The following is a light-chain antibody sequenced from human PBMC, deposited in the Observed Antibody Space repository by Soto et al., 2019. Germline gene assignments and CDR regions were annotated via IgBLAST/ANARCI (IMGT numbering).Light chain of an antibody. J-gene: IGLJ2*01. CDR3: CSYAGSSTFEGVV. Sequence: QSALTQPASVSGSPGQSITISCTGTSSDVGRYNLVSWYQQHPGKAPKLMIYEGSKRPSGVSNRFSGSKSGNTASLTISGLHAEDEADYYCCSYAGSSTFEGVVFGGGTKLTVL. CDR1: SSDVGRYNL. V-gene: IGLV2-23*03. CDR2: EGS.